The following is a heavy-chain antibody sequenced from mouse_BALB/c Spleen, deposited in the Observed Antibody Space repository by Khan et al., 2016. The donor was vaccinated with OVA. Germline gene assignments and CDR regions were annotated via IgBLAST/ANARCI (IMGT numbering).Heavy chain of an antibody. CDR2: FNPNNGGT. CDR1: GYTFTEYT. D-gene: IGHD2-4*01. V-gene: IGHV1-22*01. Sequence: VQLQQSGPELVKPGASVKISCKTSGYTFTEYTMHWVKQSHGKSLEWIGRFNPNNGGTSYNQKFKGRATLTVDESSSTAYMELRSLTAEYSAVYYCARRDYDAYNWYCDVWGAGTTVTVSS. CDR3: ARRDYDAYNWYCDV. J-gene: IGHJ1*01.